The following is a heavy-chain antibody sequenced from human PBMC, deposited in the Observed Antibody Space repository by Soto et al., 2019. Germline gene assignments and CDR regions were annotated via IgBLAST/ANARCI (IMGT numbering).Heavy chain of an antibody. CDR3: ARGNTPVDY. V-gene: IGHV1-18*01. CDR1: GYSFTMHD. D-gene: IGHD2-2*01. Sequence: QVQLVQSGTEVKKPGASVKVSCKTSGYSFTMHDIIWVRQTPGQGLEWMGRISAYNGNTNYAPKFLGRVTMTTDTSTSTGYMELRSLRSDDTAVYYWARGNTPVDYWGQGTLVTVSS. J-gene: IGHJ4*02. CDR2: ISAYNGNT.